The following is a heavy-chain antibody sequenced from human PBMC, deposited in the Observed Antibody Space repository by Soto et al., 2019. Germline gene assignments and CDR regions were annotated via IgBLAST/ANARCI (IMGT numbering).Heavy chain of an antibody. D-gene: IGHD2-15*01. CDR2: IYYSGST. Sequence: QLQLQESGPGLVKPSETLSLTCTVSGGSLSISGYYWVLIRQPPGKGLEWLASIYYSGSTYYNPYLTRSVTIYGDKSKNQFSLKLSSVTAADTAGYYGARELGYWSGGNCYALNACDIWGQGTMVTVSS. CDR3: ARELGYWSGGNCYALNACDI. V-gene: IGHV4-39*01. J-gene: IGHJ3*02. CDR1: GGSLSISGYY.